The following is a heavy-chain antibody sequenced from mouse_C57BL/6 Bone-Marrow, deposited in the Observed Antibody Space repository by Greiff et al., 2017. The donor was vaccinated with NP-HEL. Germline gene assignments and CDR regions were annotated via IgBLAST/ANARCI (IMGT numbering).Heavy chain of an antibody. V-gene: IGHV1-55*01. Sequence: QVQLQQPGAELVKPGASVKMSCKASGYTFTSYWITWVKQRPGQGLEWIGDIYPGSGSTNYNEKFKSKATLTVDTSSSTAYMQLSSLTSEDSAVYYWARVGYSNYEGFLGMDYWGQGTSVTVSS. CDR1: GYTFTSYW. CDR3: ARVGYSNYEGFLGMDY. CDR2: IYPGSGST. J-gene: IGHJ4*01. D-gene: IGHD2-5*01.